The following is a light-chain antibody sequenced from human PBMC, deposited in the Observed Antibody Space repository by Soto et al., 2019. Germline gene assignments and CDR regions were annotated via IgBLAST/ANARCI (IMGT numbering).Light chain of an antibody. CDR1: QGISSY. J-gene: IGKJ4*01. V-gene: IGKV1-9*01. Sequence: DIQLTQSPSFLSASVGYRVTITCRASQGISSYLAWYQQKPGKAPKLLIYAASTLQSGVPSRFSGSGSGTEFTLTISSLQPEDFATYYCQPQLTFGGGTKVEIK. CDR2: AAS. CDR3: QPQLT.